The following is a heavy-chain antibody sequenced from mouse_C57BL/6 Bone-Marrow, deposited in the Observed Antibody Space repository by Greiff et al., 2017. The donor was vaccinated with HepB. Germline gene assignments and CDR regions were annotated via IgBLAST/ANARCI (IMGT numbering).Heavy chain of an antibody. V-gene: IGHV1-81*01. CDR3: ARCNFLFDY. CDR2: IYPRSGNT. CDR1: GSTFTSYG. Sequence: VQLQQSGAELARPGASVKLSCKASGSTFTSYGISWVKQRTGQGLEWIGEIYPRSGNTYYNEKFKGKDTLTADKSSSTAYMELRSLTSEDSAVYFCARCNFLFDYWGQGTTLTVAS. J-gene: IGHJ2*01. D-gene: IGHD2-1*01.